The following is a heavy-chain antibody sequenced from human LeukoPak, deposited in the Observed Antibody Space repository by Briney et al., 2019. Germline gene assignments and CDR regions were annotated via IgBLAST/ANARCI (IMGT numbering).Heavy chain of an antibody. CDR3: ARDRTLQTNYYYYYGMDV. V-gene: IGHV4-59*01. CDR2: IYYSGST. J-gene: IGHJ6*02. CDR1: GGAISSYY. Sequence: SETLSLTCTVSGGAISSYYWSWIRQPPAKGLEWIGYIYYSGSTNYNPSLKSRVTISVDTSKNQFSLKLSSVTAADTAVYYCARDRTLQTNYYYYYGMDVWGQGTTVTVSS. D-gene: IGHD4-11*01.